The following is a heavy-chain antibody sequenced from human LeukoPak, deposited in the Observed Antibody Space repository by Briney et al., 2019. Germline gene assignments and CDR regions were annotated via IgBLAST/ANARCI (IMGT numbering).Heavy chain of an antibody. V-gene: IGHV3-53*01. CDR1: GFTVITNE. D-gene: IGHD1-14*01. J-gene: IGHJ4*02. CDR3: ARGVEPLAANTLAY. CDR2: LYSDGDT. Sequence: GGSLRLSCAASGFTVITNEMTGGRQAPGKGVEWVSDLYSDGDTKYTDSVQGRFTISRDNSKNTLYLEMNSLSPDDTAVYYCARGVEPLAANTLAYWGQGTLVTVSS.